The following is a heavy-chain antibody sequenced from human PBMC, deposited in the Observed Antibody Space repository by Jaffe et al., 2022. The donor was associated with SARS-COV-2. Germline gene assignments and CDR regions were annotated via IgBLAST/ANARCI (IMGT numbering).Heavy chain of an antibody. J-gene: IGHJ4*02. Sequence: EVQLVESGGDLVQPGGSLRLSCAASGFNLSSYWMSWVRQAPGKGLEWVANIKQAESEKYYVDSVKGRFTISRDNAKNSLYLQMNSLRAEDTAVYYCARRPLRFLNFDYWGLGTLVTVSS. CDR1: GFNLSSYW. V-gene: IGHV3-7*03. D-gene: IGHD3-3*01. CDR2: IKQAESEK. CDR3: ARRPLRFLNFDY.